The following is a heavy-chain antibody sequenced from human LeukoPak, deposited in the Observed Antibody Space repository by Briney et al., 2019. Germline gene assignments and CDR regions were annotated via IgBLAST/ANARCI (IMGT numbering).Heavy chain of an antibody. CDR2: ISDNGGST. CDR1: GFTFSNYA. Sequence: GGSLRLSCAASGFTFSNYAIHWVRQAPGKGLEYVSAISDNGGSTYYANSVKGRFTISRDTSKNTLSLQMNSLRAEDTAVYYCARGQPGVAAAGNLDYWGQGTLVTVSS. J-gene: IGHJ4*02. CDR3: ARGQPGVAAAGNLDY. V-gene: IGHV3-64*01. D-gene: IGHD6-13*01.